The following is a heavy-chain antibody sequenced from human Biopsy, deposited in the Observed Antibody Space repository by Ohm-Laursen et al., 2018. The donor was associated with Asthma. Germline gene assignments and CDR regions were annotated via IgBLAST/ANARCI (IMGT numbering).Heavy chain of an antibody. V-gene: IGHV3-53*01. J-gene: IGHJ3*02. CDR3: ARAYGGSFFSGSFDI. CDR1: GFTISTNG. CDR2: IYSGGGT. Sequence: SLRLSCAASGFTISTNGMSWVRQPPGKGLEWVSVIYSGGGTYYADSVQGRVTISRDNSKNTLSLQMNSLRAEDTAVYYCARAYGGSFFSGSFDICGQGTMVTVSS. D-gene: IGHD4-23*01.